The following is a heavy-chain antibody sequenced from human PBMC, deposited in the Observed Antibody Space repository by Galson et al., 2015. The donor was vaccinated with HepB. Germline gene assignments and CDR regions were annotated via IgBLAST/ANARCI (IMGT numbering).Heavy chain of an antibody. Sequence: SVKVSCKASGYTFTSYGISWVRQAPGQGLEWMGWISAYNGNTHYAQKVQDRVTMTMDTSTSSAYMELRSLTSDDTAVYYCARIGNYYDSSGRYLLGDWGQGTLVTVSS. CDR1: GYTFTSYG. CDR2: ISAYNGNT. V-gene: IGHV1-18*04. J-gene: IGHJ4*02. D-gene: IGHD3-22*01. CDR3: ARIGNYYDSSGRYLLGD.